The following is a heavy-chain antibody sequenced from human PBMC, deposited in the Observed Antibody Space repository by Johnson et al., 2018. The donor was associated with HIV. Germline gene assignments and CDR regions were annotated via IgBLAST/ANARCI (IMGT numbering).Heavy chain of an antibody. CDR3: AREYDAFDI. CDR2: ISYDGSNK. J-gene: IGHJ3*02. Sequence: MQLVESGGGVVQPGRSLRLSCAASGFTFSDYAMHWVRQAPGKGLEWVAVISYDGSNKYYADSVKGRFTISRDNSKNTLYLQMNSLRAEDTAVYYCAREYDAFDIWGQGTMVTVSS. CDR1: GFTFSDYA. V-gene: IGHV3-30*04.